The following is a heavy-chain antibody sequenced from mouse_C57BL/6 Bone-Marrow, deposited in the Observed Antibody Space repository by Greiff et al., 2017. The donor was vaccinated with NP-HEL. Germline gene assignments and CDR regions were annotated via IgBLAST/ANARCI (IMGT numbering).Heavy chain of an antibody. CDR1: GYTFTSYW. CDR3: AREGKITTVNY. J-gene: IGHJ2*01. V-gene: IGHV1-50*01. D-gene: IGHD1-1*01. CDR2: IDPSDSYT. Sequence: VQLQQPGAELVKPGASVKLSCKASGYTFTSYWMQWVKQRPGQGLEWIGEIDPSDSYTNYNQKFKGKATLTVDTSSSTAYMQLSSLTSEDSAVYYCAREGKITTVNYWGQGTTLTVSS.